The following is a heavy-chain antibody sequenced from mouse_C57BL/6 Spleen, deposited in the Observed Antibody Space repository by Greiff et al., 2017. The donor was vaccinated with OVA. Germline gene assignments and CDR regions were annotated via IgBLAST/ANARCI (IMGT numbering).Heavy chain of an antibody. CDR3: AISTTVVEEAMDY. D-gene: IGHD1-1*01. CDR2: INPSSGYT. CDR1: GYTFTSYT. J-gene: IGHJ4*01. Sequence: VKLQESGAELARPGASVKMSCKASGYTFTSYTMHWVKQRPGQGLEWIGYINPSSGYTKYNQKFKDKATLTADKSSSTAYMQLSSLTSADSAVYYCAISTTVVEEAMDYWGQRTSVTVSS. V-gene: IGHV1-4*01.